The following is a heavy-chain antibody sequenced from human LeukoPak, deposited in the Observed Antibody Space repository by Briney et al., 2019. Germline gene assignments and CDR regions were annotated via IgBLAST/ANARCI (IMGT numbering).Heavy chain of an antibody. CDR1: GGSINSGDYF. D-gene: IGHD5-12*01. CDR2: IYSSGTT. V-gene: IGHV4-30-4*01. CDR3: ARHSGYDFGMDV. Sequence: SETLSLTCTVSGGSINSGDYFWSWIRLPPGKGLEWVGYIYSSGTTYYNPSLKSRVIISADTSKNHFSLKLSSVTAADTAVYYCARHSGYDFGMDVWGQGTTVIVSS. J-gene: IGHJ6*02.